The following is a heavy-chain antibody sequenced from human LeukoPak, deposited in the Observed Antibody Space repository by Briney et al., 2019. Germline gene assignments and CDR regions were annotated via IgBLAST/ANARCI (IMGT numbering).Heavy chain of an antibody. V-gene: IGHV3-33*01. CDR3: ARVTATRDWYFAL. Sequence: PGGSLRLSCAASGFTFSSYGMHWVRQAPGKGLEWVAVIWYDGSNKYYADSVKGRFTISRDNSKNTLYLQMNSLRAEDTAVYYCARVTATRDWYFALWGRGTLVTVSS. CDR2: IWYDGSNK. CDR1: GFTFSSYG. D-gene: IGHD5-18*01. J-gene: IGHJ2*01.